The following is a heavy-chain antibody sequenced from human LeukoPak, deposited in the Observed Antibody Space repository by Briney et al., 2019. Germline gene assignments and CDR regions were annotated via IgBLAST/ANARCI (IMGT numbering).Heavy chain of an antibody. V-gene: IGHV3-23*01. J-gene: IGHJ4*02. Sequence: GGSLRFSCAASGFSFSSYGMSWVRQAPGKGLEWVSAVSGSGISTYYADSVEGRFTISRDNSKNTLYLQINCLSAGDTAVYYCAKKIRGQHPLGAAFDSWGPGTLVAVSS. D-gene: IGHD1-26*01. CDR3: AKKIRGQHPLGAAFDS. CDR2: VSGSGIST. CDR1: GFSFSSYG.